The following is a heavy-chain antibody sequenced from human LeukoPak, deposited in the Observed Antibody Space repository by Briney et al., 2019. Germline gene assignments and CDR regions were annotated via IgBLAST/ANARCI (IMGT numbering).Heavy chain of an antibody. CDR2: IHTVESDT. D-gene: IGHD3-22*01. Sequence: NRGESLNTSYKCPGYKFNSYWIAGVRQIPGKGLGRMGIIHTVESDTIYSPSFEGKVTISGDRSVSIAYLQWSSLKASDSGMYYWERANIKSYYDSRCYDAFDVWGQGTMVIVSS. CDR1: GYKFNSYW. V-gene: IGHV5-51*01. J-gene: IGHJ3*01. CDR3: ERANIKSYYDSRCYDAFDV.